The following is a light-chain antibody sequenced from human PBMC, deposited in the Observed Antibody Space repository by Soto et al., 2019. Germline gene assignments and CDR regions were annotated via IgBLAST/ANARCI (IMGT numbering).Light chain of an antibody. J-gene: IGKJ2*01. CDR1: QSVSSS. V-gene: IGKV3-11*01. CDR3: QQRSNWPPMYT. CDR2: DAS. Sequence: EIVLTQSPATLSLSPGERATLSCRASQSVSSSLVWYQQRPGQAPRLLIYDASNRATGIPARFSGSGSGTDFTLTISSLEPADFALYYCQQRSNWPPMYTFGQGTKLEIK.